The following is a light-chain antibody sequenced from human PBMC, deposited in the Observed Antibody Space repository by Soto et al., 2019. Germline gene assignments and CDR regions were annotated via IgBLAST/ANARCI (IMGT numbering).Light chain of an antibody. CDR2: GVT. J-gene: IGLJ1*01. Sequence: QSALTQPPSASGSPGQSVTFSCTGTSSDVGTYDYVSWYQQYPGKAPKLLIYGVTRRPSGVPDRFSGAKSGNTAALTVSGLQAEDEAYYYCSSYAGTSMYVFGPGTKVTVL. CDR1: SSDVGTYDY. V-gene: IGLV2-8*01. CDR3: SSYAGTSMYV.